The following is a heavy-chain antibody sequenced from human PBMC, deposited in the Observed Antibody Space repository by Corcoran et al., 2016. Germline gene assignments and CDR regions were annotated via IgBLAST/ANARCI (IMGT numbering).Heavy chain of an antibody. CDR3: ARTVHSSSWYYFDY. CDR2: ISSSSSYI. J-gene: IGHJ4*02. D-gene: IGHD6-13*01. Sequence: EVQLVESGGGLVKPGGSLRLSCAASGFTFSSYSMNWVRQAPGKGLEWVSSISSSSSYIYYADSVKGRFTISRDNAKNSLYLQMNSRRAEDTAVYYCARTVHSSSWYYFDYWGQGTLVTVSS. CDR1: GFTFSSYS. V-gene: IGHV3-21*01.